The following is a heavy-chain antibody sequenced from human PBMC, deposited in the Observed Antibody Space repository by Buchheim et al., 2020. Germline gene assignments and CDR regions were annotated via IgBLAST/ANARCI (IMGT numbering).Heavy chain of an antibody. CDR3: AAKRAFYFYYAMDV. CDR1: GYTFTSFA. Sequence: QVQLVQSGAEVKKPGASVKVSCEASGYTFTSFAIHWVRQAPGQRLEWMGWINTGNGKAQYSQNFQGRVTITGDSSASPVYMELSSLRSEDTAVYYCAAKRAFYFYYAMDVWGQGTT. J-gene: IGHJ6*02. CDR2: INTGNGKA. V-gene: IGHV1-3*04.